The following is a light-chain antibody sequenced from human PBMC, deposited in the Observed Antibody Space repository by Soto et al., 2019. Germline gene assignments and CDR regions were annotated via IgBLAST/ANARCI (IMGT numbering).Light chain of an antibody. J-gene: IGLJ2*01. CDR1: SSNIGAGYD. CDR2: GNS. V-gene: IGLV1-40*01. Sequence: QSVLTQPPSVSGAPGQRVTISCTGSSSNIGAGYDVHWYQQLPGTAPKLLIYGNSNRPSGVPDRFSGSKSGTSASLAITGLQAEDEADYYCCSYTTTSTFVFGGGTKVTVL. CDR3: CSYTTTSTFV.